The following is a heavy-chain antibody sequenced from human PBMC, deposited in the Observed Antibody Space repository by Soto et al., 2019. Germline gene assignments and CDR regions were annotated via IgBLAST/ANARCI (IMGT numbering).Heavy chain of an antibody. Sequence: QVQLVQSGAEVKKPGASVKVSCKASGYTFTSYYMHWVRQAPGQGLEWMGIINPSGGSTSYAQKFRGRVTMTRDTSTSTVYVELSSLRSEDTAVYCCGRGQRVVVGGGSIDYWGQGTLVTVSS. CDR2: INPSGGST. CDR3: GRGQRVVVGGGSIDY. CDR1: GYTFTSYY. J-gene: IGHJ4*02. V-gene: IGHV1-46*01. D-gene: IGHD3-16*01.